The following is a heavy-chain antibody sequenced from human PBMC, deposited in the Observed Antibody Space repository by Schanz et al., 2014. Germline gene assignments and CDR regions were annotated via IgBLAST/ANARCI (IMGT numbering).Heavy chain of an antibody. CDR1: GFSFSDHA. V-gene: IGHV3-48*01. Sequence: EVQLVESGGGLVQPGGSLRLSCAASGFSFSDHAMDWVRQAPGKGLEWISYITYNGGTIYYADSVKGRFTISRDNSRDTVYLQMNSLRAEDTAVYYCARGGFGEVSYFDYWGQGTLVTVSS. J-gene: IGHJ4*02. CDR3: ARGGFGEVSYFDY. D-gene: IGHD3-10*01. CDR2: ITYNGGTI.